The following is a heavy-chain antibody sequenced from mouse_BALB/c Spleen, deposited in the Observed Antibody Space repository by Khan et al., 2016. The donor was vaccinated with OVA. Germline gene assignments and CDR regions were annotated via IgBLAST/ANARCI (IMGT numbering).Heavy chain of an antibody. V-gene: IGHV1-77*01. Sequence: QVQLKQSGAELARPGASVKLSCKASGYTFTDYYINWVKQRTGQGLEWIGEISPGSGDTYYNERFKGKATLTAAQSSSTAYMQLSSLTSEASAVYFCARRNYFGYTFAYWGQGTLVTVSA. J-gene: IGHJ3*01. D-gene: IGHD1-2*01. CDR1: GYTFTDYY. CDR2: ISPGSGDT. CDR3: ARRNYFGYTFAY.